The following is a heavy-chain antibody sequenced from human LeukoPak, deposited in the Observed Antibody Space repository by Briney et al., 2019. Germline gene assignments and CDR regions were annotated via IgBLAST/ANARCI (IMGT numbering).Heavy chain of an antibody. D-gene: IGHD3-3*01. J-gene: IGHJ3*02. CDR3: AREPTSPYYDFWSGYSDAFYI. CDR2: ISSSSSYI. V-gene: IGHV3-21*01. CDR1: GFTFSSYS. Sequence: GGSLRLSCAASGFTFSSYSMNWVRQAPGKGLEWVSSISSSSSYIYYADSVKGRFTISRDNAKNSLYLQMNSLRAEDTAVYYCAREPTSPYYDFWSGYSDAFYIWGQGTMVTVSS.